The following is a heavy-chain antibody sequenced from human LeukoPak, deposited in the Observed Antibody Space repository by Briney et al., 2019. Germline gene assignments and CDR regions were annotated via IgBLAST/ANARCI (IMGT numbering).Heavy chain of an antibody. CDR2: IIPNSGCT. CDR1: GYTFTGYY. Sequence: GASVKVSCKATGYTFTGYYMHSLRQATGQGLEWVGWIIPNSGCTNYAQKFQGRVTMTRETSISTAYMELSRLRADDTAVYYCASGIGCADAFDIWGQGTMVTVSS. D-gene: IGHD3-22*01. J-gene: IGHJ3*02. V-gene: IGHV1-2*02. CDR3: ASGIGCADAFDI.